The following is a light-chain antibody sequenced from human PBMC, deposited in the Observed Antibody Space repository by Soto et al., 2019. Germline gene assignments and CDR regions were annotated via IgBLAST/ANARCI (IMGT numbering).Light chain of an antibody. CDR2: DAS. CDR1: QRVSSY. CDR3: QQRSNWPLS. Sequence: EVVLTQSPATLSLSPGERATLSCRASQRVSSYLAWYQQKPGQAPRLLIYDASNRATGIPARFSGSGSGTDFALTISSREPEDVAVYYCQQRSNWPLSFGGGTKVEIK. J-gene: IGKJ4*02. V-gene: IGKV3-11*01.